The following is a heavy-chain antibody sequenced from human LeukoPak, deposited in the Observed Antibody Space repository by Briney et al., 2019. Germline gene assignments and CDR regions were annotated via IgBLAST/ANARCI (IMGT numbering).Heavy chain of an antibody. D-gene: IGHD3-22*01. CDR1: GFTFSQYA. CDR3: ASYDYYDSSGSFDY. Sequence: GGSLRLSCAASGFTFSQYAVHWVRQAPGKGLEWVSAISGSGGSTYYADSVKGRFTISRDNSKNTLYLQMNSLRAEDTAVYYCASYDYYDSSGSFDYWGQGTLVTVSS. V-gene: IGHV3-23*01. J-gene: IGHJ4*02. CDR2: ISGSGGST.